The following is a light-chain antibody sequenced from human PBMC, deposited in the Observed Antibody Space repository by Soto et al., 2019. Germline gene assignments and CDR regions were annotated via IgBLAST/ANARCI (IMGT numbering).Light chain of an antibody. Sequence: DIPMTQSPSTLSASVGDRVTITCRASQSIGSWLAWYQQKPGKAPKLLIYKASNLESGVPSRFSGSGSGTEFTLTISSLQPDDFATYYCQQYNSYSWTFGQGTKVEIK. V-gene: IGKV1-5*03. CDR2: KAS. CDR3: QQYNSYSWT. J-gene: IGKJ1*01. CDR1: QSIGSW.